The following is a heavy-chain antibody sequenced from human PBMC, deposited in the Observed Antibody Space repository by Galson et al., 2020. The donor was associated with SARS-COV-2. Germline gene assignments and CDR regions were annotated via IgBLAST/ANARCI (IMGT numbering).Heavy chain of an antibody. V-gene: IGHV3-53*01. CDR2: IYSDGST. CDR1: GFTFSSYS. J-gene: IGHJ4*02. CDR3: ARDPIGANSGY. Sequence: GESLKISCAASGFTFSSYSMNWVRQAPGQGLEWVSGIYSDGSTYYADSVKGRFTVSRDNSKNTLFLHMNSLRAEDSAVYYCARDPIGANSGYWGRGTLVTVSS. D-gene: IGHD2-15*01.